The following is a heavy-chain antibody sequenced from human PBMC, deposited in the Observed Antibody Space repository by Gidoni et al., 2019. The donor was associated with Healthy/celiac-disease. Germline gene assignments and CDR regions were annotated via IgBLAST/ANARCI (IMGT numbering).Heavy chain of an antibody. Sequence: EVQLVEAGGVVVQPGGPLRLPCAASGFTCDDYTMHWVRQAPGKGLEWVSLISWDGGSTYYAVSVKGRFTISRANSKNSLYLQMNSLRTEDTALYYCANDPGDASGYDYLVSYFDYWGQGTLVTVSS. CDR3: ANDPGDASGYDYLVSYFDY. J-gene: IGHJ4*02. CDR1: GFTCDDYT. D-gene: IGHD5-12*01. V-gene: IGHV3-43*01. CDR2: ISWDGGST.